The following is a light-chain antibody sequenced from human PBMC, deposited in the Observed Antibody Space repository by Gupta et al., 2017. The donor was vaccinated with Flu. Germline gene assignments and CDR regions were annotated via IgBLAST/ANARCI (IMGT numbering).Light chain of an antibody. J-gene: IGKJ3*01. CDR2: KAS. CDR3: QQDNSYPFT. Sequence: DIQMTQSPSTLSASIRDRVTITCRASQSISNWLAWYQRKPGKAPKLLIYKASSLKSGVPSRFSGSGSGTEFTLTISSLQPDDFATYYCQQDNSYPFTFGPGTKVDIE. V-gene: IGKV1-5*03. CDR1: QSISNW.